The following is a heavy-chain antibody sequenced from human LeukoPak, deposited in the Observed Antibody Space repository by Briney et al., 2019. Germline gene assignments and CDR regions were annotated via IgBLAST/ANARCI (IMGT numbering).Heavy chain of an antibody. Sequence: SETLSLTCTVSGGSISSYYWSWIRQPPGKGLEWIGYIYYSGSTNYNPSPKSRVTISVDTSKNQFSLKLSSVTAADTAVYYCASNQGMGAYFDSWGQGTLVTVSS. J-gene: IGHJ4*02. V-gene: IGHV4-59*12. CDR3: ASNQGMGAYFDS. CDR2: IYYSGST. CDR1: GGSISSYY. D-gene: IGHD1-26*01.